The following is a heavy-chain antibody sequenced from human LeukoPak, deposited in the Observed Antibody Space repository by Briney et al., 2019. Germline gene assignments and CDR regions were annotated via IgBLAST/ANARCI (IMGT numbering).Heavy chain of an antibody. J-gene: IGHJ4*02. CDR2: ISAYNGNT. CDR1: GYTFTNYG. D-gene: IGHD6-13*01. Sequence: ASVKVSCKASGYTFTNYGISWVRQAPGQGLEWMGWISAYNGNTNYAQKLQGRVTMTTDTSTSTAYMELRSLRSDDTAVYYCARLQYSSSWYPEYFDYWGQGTLVTVSS. CDR3: ARLQYSSSWYPEYFDY. V-gene: IGHV1-18*01.